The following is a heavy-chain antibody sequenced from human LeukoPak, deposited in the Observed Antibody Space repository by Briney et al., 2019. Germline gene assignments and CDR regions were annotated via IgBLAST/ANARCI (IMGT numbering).Heavy chain of an antibody. Sequence: ASVKVSCKASGDTFTSYYMHWVRQAPGQGLEWMGIINPSGGSTSYAQKFQGRVTMTRDMSTSTVYMELSSLRSEDTAVYYCARGYRIVGATLGDYYYYYYMDVWGKGTTVTVSS. V-gene: IGHV1-46*01. CDR3: ARGYRIVGATLGDYYYYYYMDV. D-gene: IGHD1-26*01. J-gene: IGHJ6*03. CDR1: GDTFTSYY. CDR2: INPSGGST.